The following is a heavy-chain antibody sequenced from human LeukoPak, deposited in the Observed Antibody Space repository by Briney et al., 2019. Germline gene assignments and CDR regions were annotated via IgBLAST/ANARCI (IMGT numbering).Heavy chain of an antibody. D-gene: IGHD1-26*01. CDR1: GFTFSSYG. CDR3: ARGRQNSGSYSDAFDI. J-gene: IGHJ3*02. CDR2: ISTSSSYI. Sequence: PGGSLRLSCAASGFTFSSYGMSWVRQAPGKGLEWVSSISTSSSYIYYADSVKGRFIISRDNAKNSLFLQMNSLRAEDTAVYYCARGRQNSGSYSDAFDIWGQGTMVTVSS. V-gene: IGHV3-21*01.